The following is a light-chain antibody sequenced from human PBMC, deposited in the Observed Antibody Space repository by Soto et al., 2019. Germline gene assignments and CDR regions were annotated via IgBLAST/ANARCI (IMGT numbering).Light chain of an antibody. CDR1: QSVSSR. CDR2: GAS. V-gene: IGKV3-20*01. Sequence: EIVLTQSPGTLSLSPGERATLSCRASQSVSSRLAWYQQKPGQAPRLLISGASSRATGIPDRFSGSGSATDFTLTISRLEPEDFATYYCQQYNSYSPLTFGGGTKVEIK. CDR3: QQYNSYSPLT. J-gene: IGKJ4*01.